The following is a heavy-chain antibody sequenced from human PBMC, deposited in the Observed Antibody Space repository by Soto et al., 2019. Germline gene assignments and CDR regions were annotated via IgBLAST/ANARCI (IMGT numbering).Heavy chain of an antibody. CDR3: AREYYDYVWGSYRNNWFDP. J-gene: IGHJ5*02. Sequence: SETLSLTCTVSGGSISSYYWSWIRQPPGKGLEWIGYIYYSGSTNYNPSLKSRVTISVDTSKDQFSLKLSSVTAADTAVYYCAREYYDYVWGSYRNNWFDPWGQGTLVTVSS. CDR1: GGSISSYY. CDR2: IYYSGST. D-gene: IGHD3-16*02. V-gene: IGHV4-59*01.